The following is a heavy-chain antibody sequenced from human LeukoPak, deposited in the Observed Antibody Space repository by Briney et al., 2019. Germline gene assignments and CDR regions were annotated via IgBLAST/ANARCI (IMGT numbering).Heavy chain of an antibody. V-gene: IGHV4-39*01. CDR1: GGSISSSSYY. J-gene: IGHJ6*03. Sequence: PSETLSLTCTVSGGSISSSSYYWGWIRQPPGKGLEWIGSIYYSGSTYYNPSLKSRVTISVDTSKNQFSLKLSSVTAADTAVYYCARSPDYGHYYYYYMDVWGKGTTVTVSS. CDR3: ARSPDYGHYYYYYMDV. D-gene: IGHD4-17*01. CDR2: IYYSGST.